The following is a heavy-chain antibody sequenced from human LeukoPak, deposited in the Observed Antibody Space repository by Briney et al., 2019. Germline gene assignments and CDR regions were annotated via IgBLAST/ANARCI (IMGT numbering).Heavy chain of an antibody. V-gene: IGHV1-69*13. CDR1: GGTFSSYA. D-gene: IGHD5-24*01. J-gene: IGHJ4*02. Sequence: SVNVSCKASGGTFSSYAISWVRQAPGQGLEWMGGIIPIFGTANYAQKFQGRVTITADESTSTAYMELSSLRSEDTAVYYCARRWLQMGFFDYWGQGTLVTVSS. CDR2: IIPIFGTA. CDR3: ARRWLQMGFFDY.